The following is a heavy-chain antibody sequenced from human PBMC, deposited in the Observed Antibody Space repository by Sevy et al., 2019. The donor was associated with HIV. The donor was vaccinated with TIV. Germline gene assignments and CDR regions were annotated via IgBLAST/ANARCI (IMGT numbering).Heavy chain of an antibody. CDR3: LRDGVLPAAGDDLNYYGMDG. CDR1: GYTFTSYG. Sequence: ASVKVSCKASGYTFTSYGISWVRQAPGQGLEWMGWISAYNGNTNYAQKLQGRVTMTTDTSTSTAYMELRSLRSDDTAVYYCLRDGVLPAAGDDLNYYGMDGWGQGTTVTVSS. D-gene: IGHD2-2*01. V-gene: IGHV1-18*01. CDR2: ISAYNGNT. J-gene: IGHJ6*02.